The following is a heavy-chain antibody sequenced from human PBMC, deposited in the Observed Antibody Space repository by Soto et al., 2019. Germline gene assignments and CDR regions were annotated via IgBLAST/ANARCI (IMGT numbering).Heavy chain of an antibody. J-gene: IGHJ6*02. CDR3: ARHGDIVAMMTVTYNYAVDV. V-gene: IGHV5-51*01. CDR1: GYSFTTYW. D-gene: IGHD5-12*01. CDR2: IYPSDYDT. Sequence: PGESLKISCKASGYSFTTYWVDWVRQMPGKGLQSMEFIYPSDYDTRYSSSLPGQVTISADKSISTAYLQWRSLRASDTAMYYWARHGDIVAMMTVTYNYAVDVWGQGTTVTVSS.